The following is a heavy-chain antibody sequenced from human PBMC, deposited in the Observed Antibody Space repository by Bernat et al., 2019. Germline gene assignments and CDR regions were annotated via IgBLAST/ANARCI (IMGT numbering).Heavy chain of an antibody. V-gene: IGHV4-34*01. D-gene: IGHD3-3*01. Sequence: QVQLRQWGAGLLKPSETLSLTCTVYGGSLSGYYWSWFRQPPGKGLEWIAEINDSGHTNFNAALKSRVTISVDTSKNQVSLRLSSVTAADTAMYYCSRLLKSEDYLDYWGQGTLVTVSS. J-gene: IGHJ4*02. CDR3: SRLLKSEDYLDY. CDR1: GGSLSGYY. CDR2: INDSGHT.